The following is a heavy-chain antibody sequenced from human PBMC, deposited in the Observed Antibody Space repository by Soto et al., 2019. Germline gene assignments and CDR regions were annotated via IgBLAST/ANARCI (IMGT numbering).Heavy chain of an antibody. CDR1: GFTFSDYS. CDR2: ITSSSSYI. CDR3: ASHPRDNSGYWYYFDY. V-gene: IGHV3-21*01. J-gene: IGHJ4*02. D-gene: IGHD3-22*01. Sequence: EVQLVESGGGLVKPGGSLRLSCAASGFTFSDYSMNWVRQAPGKGLEWVSSITSSSSYIYYADSLKGRFTISRDNAKNSLYLRMSSQRAEDTAVYYCASHPRDNSGYWYYFDYWGQGTLVTVSS.